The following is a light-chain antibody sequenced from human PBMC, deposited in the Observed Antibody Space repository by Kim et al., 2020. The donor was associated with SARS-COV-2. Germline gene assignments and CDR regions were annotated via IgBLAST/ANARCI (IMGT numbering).Light chain of an antibody. CDR1: QSLVYSEGNIY. Sequence: PASISCRPRQSLVYSEGNIYLNWFHQRPGQYPRRLIYKVSNRDSGVPDRCSGSGSGTDFTLQISRVEAEDAVVYYCMQGTHWPFTFGPGTKVDIK. CDR2: KVS. J-gene: IGKJ3*01. CDR3: MQGTHWPFT. V-gene: IGKV2-30*01.